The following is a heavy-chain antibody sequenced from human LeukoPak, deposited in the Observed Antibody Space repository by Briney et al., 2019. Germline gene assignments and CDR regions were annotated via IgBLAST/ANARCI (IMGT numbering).Heavy chain of an antibody. Sequence: AGSLRLSCAASGFTFSSYAMSWDRQAPGKGLEGVSAISGSGGSTYYADSVKGRFTISRDNSKNTLYLQMNSLRAEDTAVYYCAKPRTRYSGYDFPFDCWGQGTLVTVSS. CDR3: AKPRTRYSGYDFPFDC. CDR2: ISGSGGST. D-gene: IGHD5-12*01. CDR1: GFTFSSYA. J-gene: IGHJ4*02. V-gene: IGHV3-23*01.